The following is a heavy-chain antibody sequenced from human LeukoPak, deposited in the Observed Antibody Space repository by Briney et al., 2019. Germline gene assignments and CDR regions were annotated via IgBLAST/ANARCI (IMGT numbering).Heavy chain of an antibody. Sequence: GGSLRLSCAASGFTFSSYSMNWVRQAPGKGLEWVSYISSSSSTIYYADSVKGRFTISRDNAKNSLYLQMNSLRAEDTAVYYCAKADWGNNDYLFDYWGLGTLVTVSS. CDR2: ISSSSSTI. CDR3: AKADWGNNDYLFDY. V-gene: IGHV3-48*01. D-gene: IGHD3-16*01. CDR1: GFTFSSYS. J-gene: IGHJ4*02.